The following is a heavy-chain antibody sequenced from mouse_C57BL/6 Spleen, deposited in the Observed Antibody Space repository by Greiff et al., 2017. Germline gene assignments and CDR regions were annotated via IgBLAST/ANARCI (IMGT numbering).Heavy chain of an antibody. CDR2: IRSKSSNYAT. CDR1: GFTFNTYA. CDR3: VRETAQAISFAY. Sequence: EVQLQESGGGLVQPKGSLKLSCAASGFTFNTYAMHWVRQAPGKGLEWVARIRSKSSNYATYYADSVKDRFTISRDDSQSMLYLQMNNLTTEDTAMYYCVRETAQAISFAYWGQGTLLTVSA. J-gene: IGHJ3*01. V-gene: IGHV10-3*01. D-gene: IGHD3-2*02.